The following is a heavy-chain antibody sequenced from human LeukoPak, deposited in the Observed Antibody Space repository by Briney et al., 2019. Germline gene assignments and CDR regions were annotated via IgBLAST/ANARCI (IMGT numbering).Heavy chain of an antibody. CDR2: INSNSGGT. J-gene: IGHJ4*02. CDR3: ARGRRFGELFKWKPFDY. D-gene: IGHD3-10*01. CDR1: GYTFTGYY. V-gene: IGHV1-2*02. Sequence: ASVKVSCKASGYTFTGYYMHWVRQAPGQGLEWMGWINSNSGGTNYAQKFQGRVTMTRDTSITTAYMELSRLRSDDTAVYYCARGRRFGELFKWKPFDYWGQGTLVTVSS.